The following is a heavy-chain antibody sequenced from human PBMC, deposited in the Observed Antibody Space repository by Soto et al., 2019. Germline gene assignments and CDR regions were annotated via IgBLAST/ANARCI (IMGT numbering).Heavy chain of an antibody. V-gene: IGHV3-30*18. CDR2: ISYDGSNK. D-gene: IGHD2-2*01. CDR1: GFTFSSYG. J-gene: IGHJ6*02. CDR3: AKDGRYCSSTSCYHTQPYYYGMDV. Sequence: HPGGSLRLSCAASGFTFSSYGMHWVRQAPGKGLEWVAVISYDGSNKYYADSVKSRFTISRDNSKNTLYLQMNSLRAEDTAVYYCAKDGRYCSSTSCYHTQPYYYGMDVWGQGTTVTVSS.